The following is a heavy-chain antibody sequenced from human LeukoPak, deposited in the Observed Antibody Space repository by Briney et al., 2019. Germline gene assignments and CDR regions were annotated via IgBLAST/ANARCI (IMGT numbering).Heavy chain of an antibody. Sequence: SETLSLTCAVYGGSFSGYYLSWIRQPPGKGLECIGEINHSGSTNYNPSLKSRVTISVDTSKNQFSLKLSSLTAADTAVYYCARALSITMIALVAFDIWGQGTMVTVSS. CDR3: ARALSITMIALVAFDI. CDR1: GGSFSGYY. V-gene: IGHV4-34*01. J-gene: IGHJ3*02. CDR2: INHSGST. D-gene: IGHD3-22*01.